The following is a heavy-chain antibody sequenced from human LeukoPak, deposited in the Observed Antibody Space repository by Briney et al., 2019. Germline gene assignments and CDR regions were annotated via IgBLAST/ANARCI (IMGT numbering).Heavy chain of an antibody. CDR3: ARAATYYGSGIGFDY. D-gene: IGHD3-10*01. CDR2: IYHSGST. Sequence: PSETLSLTCAVSGGSISSGGYSWSWIRQPPGTGLEWIGFIYHSGSTYYNPSLKSRVTISVDRSKNQFSLKLRSVTAADTAVYYCARAATYYGSGIGFDYWGQGTLVTVSS. V-gene: IGHV4-30-2*01. CDR1: GGSISSGGYS. J-gene: IGHJ4*02.